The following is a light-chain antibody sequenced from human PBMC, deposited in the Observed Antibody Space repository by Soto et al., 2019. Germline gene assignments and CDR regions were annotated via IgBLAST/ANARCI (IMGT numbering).Light chain of an antibody. CDR3: QQRSYWPIT. J-gene: IGKJ5*01. V-gene: IGKV3-11*01. CDR1: QSVSSY. Sequence: EIVLRQSPATLSLSPWERATLSCRASQSVSSYLAWYQQKPGQAPRLLIYGASTRATGIPARFSGSGSGTEFTLTISSLQSEDFAVYYCQQRSYWPITFGQGTRLEIK. CDR2: GAS.